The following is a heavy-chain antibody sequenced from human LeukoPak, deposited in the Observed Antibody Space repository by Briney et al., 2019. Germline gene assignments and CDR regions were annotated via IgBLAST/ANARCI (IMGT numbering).Heavy chain of an antibody. CDR2: IYYSGST. V-gene: IGHV4-59*01. CDR3: ARGRQQLVRDAFDI. Sequence: PSETLSLTCTVSGGSISSYYWSWIRQPPGKGREWIGYIYYSGSTNYNPSLKSRVTISLDTSENQFSLKLSSVTAADTAVYYCARGRQQLVRDAFDIWGQGTTVTVSS. J-gene: IGHJ3*02. D-gene: IGHD6-13*01. CDR1: GGSISSYY.